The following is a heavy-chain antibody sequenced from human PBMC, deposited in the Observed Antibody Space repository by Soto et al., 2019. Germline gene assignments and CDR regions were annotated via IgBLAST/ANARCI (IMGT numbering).Heavy chain of an antibody. V-gene: IGHV4-34*01. Sequence: SETLSLTCAVYGGSFSGYYWSWIRQPPGKGLEWIGEINHSGSTNYNPSLKSRVTISVDTSKNQFSLKLSSVTAADTAVYYCARGLAARADYWGQGTLVTVSS. CDR2: INHSGST. D-gene: IGHD6-6*01. CDR3: ARGLAARADY. J-gene: IGHJ4*02. CDR1: GGSFSGYY.